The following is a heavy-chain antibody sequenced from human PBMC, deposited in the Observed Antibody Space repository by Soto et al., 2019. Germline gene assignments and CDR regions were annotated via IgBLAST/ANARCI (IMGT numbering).Heavy chain of an antibody. CDR1: GGTFSSYA. D-gene: IGHD6-19*01. Sequence: SVKVSCKASGGTFSSYAISWVRQAPGQGLEWMGGIIPIFGTANYAQKFQGRVTITADKSTSTAYMELSSLRSEDTAVYYCARGYGAVAGPYYYGMDAWGQGTTVTVSS. J-gene: IGHJ6*02. CDR3: ARGYGAVAGPYYYGMDA. CDR2: IIPIFGTA. V-gene: IGHV1-69*06.